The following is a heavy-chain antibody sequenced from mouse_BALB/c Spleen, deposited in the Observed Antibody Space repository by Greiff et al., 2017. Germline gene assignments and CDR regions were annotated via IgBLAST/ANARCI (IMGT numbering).Heavy chain of an antibody. CDR2: IDPSDSYT. CDR1: GYTFTSYW. D-gene: IGHD1-2*01. Sequence: QVQLQQPGAELVKPGASVKLSCKASGYTFTSYWMHWVKQRPGQGLEWIGEIDPSDSYTNYNQKFKGKATLTVDKSSSTAYMQLSSLTSEDSAVYYCARYITTWYFDVWGAGTTVTVSS. CDR3: ARYITTWYFDV. V-gene: IGHV1-69*02. J-gene: IGHJ1*01.